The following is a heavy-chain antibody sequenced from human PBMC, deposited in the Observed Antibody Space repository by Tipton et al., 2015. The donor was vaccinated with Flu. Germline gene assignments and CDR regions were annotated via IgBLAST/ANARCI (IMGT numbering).Heavy chain of an antibody. CDR3: ATHCVGVCSHAFDI. J-gene: IGHJ3*02. CDR1: GGSFSGYY. D-gene: IGHD2-21*02. Sequence: LRLSCAVYGGSFSGYYWSWIRQPPGKGLEWIGEINHSGSTNYNPSLKSRVTISGDTSKNQFSLKLSSVTAADTAVYYCATHCVGVCSHAFDIWGQGTMVTFSS. V-gene: IGHV4-34*01. CDR2: INHSGST.